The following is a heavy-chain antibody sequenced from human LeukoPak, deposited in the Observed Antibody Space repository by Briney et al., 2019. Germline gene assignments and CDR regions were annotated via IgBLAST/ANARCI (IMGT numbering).Heavy chain of an antibody. V-gene: IGHV4-39*01. J-gene: IGHJ6*03. D-gene: IGHD5-18*01. Sequence: PSETLSLTCTVSGGSISSSSYYWGWIRQPPGKGLEWIGSIYYSGSTYYNPSLKSRVTISVDTSKNQFSLKLSSVTAADTAVYYCASFRYSYGFLLYLDVWGKGTTVTVSS. CDR3: ASFRYSYGFLLYLDV. CDR1: GGSISSSSYY. CDR2: IYYSGST.